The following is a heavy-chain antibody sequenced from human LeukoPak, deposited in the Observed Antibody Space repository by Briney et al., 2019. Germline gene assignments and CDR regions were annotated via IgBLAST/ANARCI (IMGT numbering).Heavy chain of an antibody. CDR3: AKSLLRFLEWYYGMDV. V-gene: IGHV3-48*01. CDR2: IRPNDGTT. CDR1: GFTFSNYG. Sequence: GGSLRLSCEASGFTFSNYGMNWVRQAPGKGLEWVSYIRPNDGTTHYADSVKGRFTISRDNAKNSLSLQMTSLRADDTAVYYCAKSLLRFLEWYYGMDVWGQGTTVTVSS. D-gene: IGHD3-3*01. J-gene: IGHJ6*02.